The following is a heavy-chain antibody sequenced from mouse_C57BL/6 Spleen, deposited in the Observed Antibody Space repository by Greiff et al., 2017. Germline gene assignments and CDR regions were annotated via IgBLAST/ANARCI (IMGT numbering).Heavy chain of an antibody. V-gene: IGHV1-47*01. J-gene: IGHJ4*01. D-gene: IGHD2-13*01. CDR1: GYTFTTYP. CDR3: ARGGDYEAMDY. CDR2: FHPYNDDT. Sequence: QVHVKPSGAELVKPGASVKMSCTASGYTFTTYPIEWMKQNHGKSLEWIGNFHPYNDDTKYNEKFKGKATLTVEKSSSTVYLELSRLTSDDSAVYYCARGGDYEAMDYWGQGTSVTVSS.